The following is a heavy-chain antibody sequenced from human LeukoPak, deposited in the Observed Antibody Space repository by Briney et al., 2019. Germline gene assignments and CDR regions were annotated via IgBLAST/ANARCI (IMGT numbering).Heavy chain of an antibody. Sequence: ASAKVSCKASGYTFTGYYMHWVRQAPGQGLEWMGWINPNSGGTNYAQKFQGRVTMTRDTSISTAYMELSRLRSDDTAVYYCASKDCSSTSCPNAMDVWGQGTTVTVSS. D-gene: IGHD2-2*01. J-gene: IGHJ6*02. CDR2: INPNSGGT. V-gene: IGHV1-2*02. CDR3: ASKDCSSTSCPNAMDV. CDR1: GYTFTGYY.